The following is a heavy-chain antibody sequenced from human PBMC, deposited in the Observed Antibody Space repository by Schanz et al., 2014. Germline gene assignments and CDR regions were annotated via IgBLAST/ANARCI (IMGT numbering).Heavy chain of an antibody. CDR1: GFTVSSDH. Sequence: EVQLVESGGGFVQPGGSLGLSCVVSGFTVSSDHMSWVRQAPGKGLEWVSAISGSGGSTYYADSVKGRFTISRDNSKNTLYLQMNSLRAEDTAVYYCAKDPSHGGYDYYFDYWGQGTLVTVSS. CDR3: AKDPSHGGYDYYFDY. D-gene: IGHD5-12*01. CDR2: ISGSGGST. V-gene: IGHV3-23*04. J-gene: IGHJ4*02.